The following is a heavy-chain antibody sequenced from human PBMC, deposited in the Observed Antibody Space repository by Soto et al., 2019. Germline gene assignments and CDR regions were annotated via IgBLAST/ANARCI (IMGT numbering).Heavy chain of an antibody. CDR1: GCSISSGGCS. CDR3: ARAPPFY. CDR2: IYHSGST. V-gene: IGHV4-30-2*01. Sequence: PSETLSLTCAVSGCSISSGGCSWSWIRQPPGKGLEWIGYIYHSGSTYYNPSLKSRVTISVDRSKNQFSLKLSFVPAGDRAVYYCARAPPFYGGKGTRVTVSS. J-gene: IGHJ4*02.